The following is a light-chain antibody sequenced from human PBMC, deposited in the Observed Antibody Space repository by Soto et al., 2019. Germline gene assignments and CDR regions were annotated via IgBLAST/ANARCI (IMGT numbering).Light chain of an antibody. CDR3: QQYNNWPFS. V-gene: IGKV3-20*01. CDR2: GAS. Sequence: EIVLTQSPATLSLSPWERATLSCRASQSVSSSYLAWYQQKPGQAPRLLIYGASSRATGIPDRFSGSGSGTDFTLTISGRQSEDSAVYFCQQYNNWPFSFGQGTRLEIK. CDR1: QSVSSSY. J-gene: IGKJ5*01.